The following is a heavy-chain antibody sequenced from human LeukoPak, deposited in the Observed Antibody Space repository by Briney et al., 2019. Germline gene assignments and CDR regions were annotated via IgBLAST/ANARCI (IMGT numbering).Heavy chain of an antibody. J-gene: IGHJ3*02. Sequence: GESLKISCKGSGYSFTSYWIGWVRQMPGKGLEWMGIIYPGDSDTRYSPSFQGQVTISADKSISTAYLQWSSLKASDTAMYYCAGSDVTWLATDAFDIWGQGTMVAVSS. V-gene: IGHV5-51*01. CDR3: AGSDVTWLATDAFDI. D-gene: IGHD6-19*01. CDR1: GYSFTSYW. CDR2: IYPGDSDT.